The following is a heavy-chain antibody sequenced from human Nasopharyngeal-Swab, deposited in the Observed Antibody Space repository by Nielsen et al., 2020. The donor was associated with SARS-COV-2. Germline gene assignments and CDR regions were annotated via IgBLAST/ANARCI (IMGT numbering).Heavy chain of an antibody. V-gene: IGHV3-30*18. J-gene: IGHJ4*02. D-gene: IGHD3-22*01. CDR2: ISYDGSNK. CDR3: AKATVYDSSGYYPGCVPD. Sequence: GESLKISCAASGFTFSSYGMHWVRQAPGKGLEWVAVISYDGSNKYYADSVKGRFTISRDNSKNTLYLQMNSLRAEDTAVYYCAKATVYDSSGYYPGCVPDWGQGTLVTVSS. CDR1: GFTFSSYG.